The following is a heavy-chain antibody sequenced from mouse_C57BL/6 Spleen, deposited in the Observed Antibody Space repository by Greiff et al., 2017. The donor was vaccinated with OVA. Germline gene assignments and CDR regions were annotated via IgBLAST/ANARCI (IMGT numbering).Heavy chain of an antibody. Sequence: QVQLQQPGAELVMPGASVKLSCKASGYTFTSYWMHWVKQRPGQGLEWIGEIDPSDSYTNYNQKFKGKSTFTVDKSSSTAYMQLSSLTSEDSAVYYCARRAPYYRYAMDYWGQGTSVTVSS. D-gene: IGHD2-14*01. CDR3: ARRAPYYRYAMDY. CDR2: IDPSDSYT. V-gene: IGHV1-69*01. J-gene: IGHJ4*01. CDR1: GYTFTSYW.